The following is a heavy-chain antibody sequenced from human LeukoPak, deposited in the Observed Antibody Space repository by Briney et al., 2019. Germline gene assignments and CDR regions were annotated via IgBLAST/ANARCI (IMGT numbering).Heavy chain of an antibody. V-gene: IGHV1-46*01. CDR3: ARGGVVPETKYYFDY. D-gene: IGHD2-2*01. CDR1: GYTFTSYY. Sequence: ASVKVSCKASGYTFTSYYMHWVRQAPGQGLEWMGIINPSGGSTSYARKFQGRVTMTRDTSTSTVYMELSSLRSEDTAVYYCARGGVVPETKYYFDYWGQGTLVTVPS. CDR2: INPSGGST. J-gene: IGHJ4*02.